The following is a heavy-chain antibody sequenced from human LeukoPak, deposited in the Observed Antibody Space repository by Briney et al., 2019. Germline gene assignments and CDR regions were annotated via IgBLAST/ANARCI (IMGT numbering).Heavy chain of an antibody. D-gene: IGHD6-13*01. Sequence: SETLSLTCAVYGGSFSGYYWSWIRQPPGKGLEWIGEINHSGSTNYNPSLKSRVTISVDTSKNQFSLKLSSVTAADTAVYYCARGRGIAAGGTPLDYWGQGTLVTVSS. CDR2: INHSGST. CDR1: GGSFSGYY. V-gene: IGHV4-34*01. CDR3: ARGRGIAAGGTPLDY. J-gene: IGHJ4*02.